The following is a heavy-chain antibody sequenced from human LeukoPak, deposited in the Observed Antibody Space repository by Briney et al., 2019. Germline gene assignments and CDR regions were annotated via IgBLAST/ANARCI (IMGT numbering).Heavy chain of an antibody. D-gene: IGHD3-10*01. Sequence: SETLSLTCTVSGGSISSGGYYWSWIRQHPGKGLEWIGYIYYSGSTYYNPSLKSRVTISVDTSKNQFSLKLSSVTAADTAVYYCARGPRDYYGSGSYFFDPWGQGTLVTVSS. CDR2: IYYSGST. CDR1: GGSISSGGYY. V-gene: IGHV4-31*03. J-gene: IGHJ5*02. CDR3: ARGPRDYYGSGSYFFDP.